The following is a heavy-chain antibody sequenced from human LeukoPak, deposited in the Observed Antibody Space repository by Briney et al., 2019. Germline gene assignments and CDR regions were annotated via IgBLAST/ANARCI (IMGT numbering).Heavy chain of an antibody. J-gene: IGHJ4*02. D-gene: IGHD6-6*01. CDR2: ISPIFGIA. Sequence: SVKVSCKASGGTFRSSAITWVRQAHGQRFEWLGQISPIFGIADYAQKFQGRLTITTDESTSTAYLELSGLRSEDTALYYCAKTGVEYASSSGVLDSWGQGTLVTVSS. V-gene: IGHV1-69*05. CDR1: GGTFRSSA. CDR3: AKTGVEYASSSGVLDS.